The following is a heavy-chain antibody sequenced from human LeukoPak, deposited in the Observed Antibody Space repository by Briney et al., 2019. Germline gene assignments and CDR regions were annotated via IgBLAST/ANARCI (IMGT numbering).Heavy chain of an antibody. D-gene: IGHD2-2*01. CDR3: AGEGSAADDFDY. Sequence: PGGSLRLSCAASGFTFSTYSMNWVRQAPGKGLEWVSYISTSSGTIYYADSAKGRFTISRDNPQNSLYLQMNSLTAEDTAVYYCAGEGSAADDFDYWGQGTLVTVSS. CDR2: ISTSSGTI. V-gene: IGHV3-48*04. CDR1: GFTFSTYS. J-gene: IGHJ4*02.